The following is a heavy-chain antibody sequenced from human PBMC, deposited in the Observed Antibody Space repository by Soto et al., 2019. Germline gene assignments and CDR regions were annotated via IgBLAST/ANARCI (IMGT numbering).Heavy chain of an antibody. J-gene: IGHJ4*02. D-gene: IGHD2-15*01. Sequence: GGSLRLSCAASGFTFSSYAMSWVRQAPGKGLEWVSAISGSGGSTYYADSVKGRFTISIDNSKNTLYLQMNSLRAEDTAVYYCAKAQDIVVVVAAGYFDYWGQGTLVTVSS. CDR3: AKAQDIVVVVAAGYFDY. CDR1: GFTFSSYA. CDR2: ISGSGGST. V-gene: IGHV3-23*01.